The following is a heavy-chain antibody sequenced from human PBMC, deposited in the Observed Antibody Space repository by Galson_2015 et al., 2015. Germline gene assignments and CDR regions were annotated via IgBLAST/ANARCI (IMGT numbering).Heavy chain of an antibody. J-gene: IGHJ4*02. CDR1: GFSLSTSGVG. CDR2: IYWDDDK. V-gene: IGHV2-5*02. CDR3: AHSRGWIRLWLEYYFDY. Sequence: VKPTQTLTLTCTFSGFSLSTSGVGVGWIRQPPGKALEWLALIYWDDDKRYSPSLKSRLTITKDTSKNQVVLTMTNMDPVDTATYYCAHSRGWIRLWLEYYFDYWGQGTLVTVSS. D-gene: IGHD5-18*01.